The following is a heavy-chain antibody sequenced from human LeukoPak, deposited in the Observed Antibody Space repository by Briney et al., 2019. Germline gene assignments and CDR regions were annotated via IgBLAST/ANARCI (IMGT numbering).Heavy chain of an antibody. V-gene: IGHV4-59*01. CDR2: IYYSGST. J-gene: IGHJ4*02. Sequence: SETLSLTCTVSGGSISSYYWSWIRQPPGKGLEWIGHIYYSGSTNYNPSLKSRVTISVDTSKNQFSLKLSSVTAADTAVYYCARGHRLWGLPDYWGQGTLVTVSS. CDR1: GGSISSYY. D-gene: IGHD3-16*01. CDR3: ARGHRLWGLPDY.